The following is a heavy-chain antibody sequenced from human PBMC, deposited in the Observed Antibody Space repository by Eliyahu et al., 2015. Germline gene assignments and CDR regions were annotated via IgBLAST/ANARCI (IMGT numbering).Heavy chain of an antibody. CDR2: ISYDGSNK. J-gene: IGHJ6*02. CDR3: ARDLRVASYDFWSGYPSASPSYGMDV. Sequence: QVQLVESGGGVVQPGRSLRLSCAASGFTFSSYAMHWVRQAPGKGLEWVAVISYDGSNKYYADSVKGRFTISRDNSKNTLYLQMNSLRAEDTAVYYCARDLRVASYDFWSGYPSASPSYGMDVWGQGTTVTVSS. CDR1: GFTFSSYA. D-gene: IGHD3-3*01. V-gene: IGHV3-30*01.